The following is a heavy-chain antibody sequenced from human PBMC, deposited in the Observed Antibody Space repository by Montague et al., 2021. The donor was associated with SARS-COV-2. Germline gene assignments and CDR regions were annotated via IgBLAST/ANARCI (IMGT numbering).Heavy chain of an antibody. Sequence: SETLSLTCTVSNVSLNDYSCGWIRQAPGKGLEWIGHINNSGATYYNPSLTSRVTISMDTSRNQFSLKLTSVTTADTAIYYCATVDVPYRRFDFDYWGRGILVTVSS. CDR3: ATVDVPYRRFDFDY. J-gene: IGHJ4*01. D-gene: IGHD1-14*01. V-gene: IGHV4-59*12. CDR1: NVSLNDYS. CDR2: INNSGAT.